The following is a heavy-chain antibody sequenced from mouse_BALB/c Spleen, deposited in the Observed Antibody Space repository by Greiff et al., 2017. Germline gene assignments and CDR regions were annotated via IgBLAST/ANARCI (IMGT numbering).Heavy chain of an antibody. CDR3: AKKYGNYYAMDY. CDR2: IWRGGST. J-gene: IGHJ4*01. Sequence: VHLVESGPSLVQPSQSLSITCTVSGFSLTSYGVHWVRQSPGKGLEWLGVIWRGGSTDYNAAFMSRLSITKDNSKSQVFFKMNSLQADDTAIYYCAKKYGNYYAMDYWGQGTSVTVSS. D-gene: IGHD2-1*01. V-gene: IGHV2-5-1*01. CDR1: GFSLTSYG.